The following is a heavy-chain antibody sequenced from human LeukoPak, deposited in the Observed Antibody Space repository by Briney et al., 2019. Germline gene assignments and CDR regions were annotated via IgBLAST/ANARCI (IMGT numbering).Heavy chain of an antibody. J-gene: IGHJ5*01. CDR2: ISTSSAVM. CDR3: ARDVGYCSGGSCYRWFAS. CDR1: GITFSSYS. V-gene: IGHV3-48*01. Sequence: PGGSLRLSCAASGITFSSYSISWVRQAPGQGREWVSYISTSSAVMYYADSVKGRFTISRDDARNSVPLQMNSLRADDTAVYYCARDVGYCSGGSCYRWFASWGQGTLVIVSS. D-gene: IGHD2-15*01.